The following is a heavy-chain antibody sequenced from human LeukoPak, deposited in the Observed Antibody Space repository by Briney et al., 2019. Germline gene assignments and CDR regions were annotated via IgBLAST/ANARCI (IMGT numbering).Heavy chain of an antibody. D-gene: IGHD5-18*01. CDR1: GYTFTSYD. J-gene: IGHJ4*02. Sequence: ASVKVSCKASGYTFTSYDINWVRQATGQGLEWMGWMNPNSGNTGYAQKFQGRVTMTRNTSISTAYMEPSSLRSEDTAVYYCARGRGYSYGKGEFFDYWGQGTLVTVSS. V-gene: IGHV1-8*01. CDR3: ARGRGYSYGKGEFFDY. CDR2: MNPNSGNT.